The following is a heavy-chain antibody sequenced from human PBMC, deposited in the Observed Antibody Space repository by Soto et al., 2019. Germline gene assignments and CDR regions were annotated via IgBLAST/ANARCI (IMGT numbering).Heavy chain of an antibody. J-gene: IGHJ4*02. CDR1: GFDFNKYA. CDR2: ITSNGDST. V-gene: IGHV3-23*01. CDR3: AKDSPSYTTSPFYFDS. Sequence: GGYLRLSCAAFGFDFNKYAMTWVRQAPGKGLQWVSSITSNGDSTYYADSVKGRFTTSRDNSKNTLYLQMNSLRADDTAVFYCAKDSPSYTTSPFYFDSWGQGTLVTVSS. D-gene: IGHD2-2*02.